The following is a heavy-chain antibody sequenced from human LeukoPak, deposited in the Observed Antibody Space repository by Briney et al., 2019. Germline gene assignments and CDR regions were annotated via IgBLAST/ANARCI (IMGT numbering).Heavy chain of an antibody. V-gene: IGHV4-61*08. CDR2: IYYSGST. CDR1: GGSINSGDYY. Sequence: SETLSLTCTVSGGSINSGDYYWTWIRQPPGKGLEWIGYIYYSGSTNYNPSLKSRVTISVDTSKNQFSLKLSSVTAADTAVYYCARGWGSSWFDYWGQGTLVTVSS. D-gene: IGHD6-13*01. J-gene: IGHJ4*02. CDR3: ARGWGSSWFDY.